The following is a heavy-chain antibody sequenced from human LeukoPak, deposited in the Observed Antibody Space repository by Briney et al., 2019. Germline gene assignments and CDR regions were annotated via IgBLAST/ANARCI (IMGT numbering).Heavy chain of an antibody. CDR1: GFTFSTYA. Sequence: GGSLRLSCAASGFTFSTYAMNWVRQAPGKGLEWVSYISSSGGTIYYADSVKGRFTISRDNAKNSLYLQMNSLRAEDTAVYYCVGAPSFGGFDYWGQGTLVTVSS. CDR2: ISSSGGTI. J-gene: IGHJ4*02. V-gene: IGHV3-48*03. CDR3: VGAPSFGGFDY. D-gene: IGHD4-23*01.